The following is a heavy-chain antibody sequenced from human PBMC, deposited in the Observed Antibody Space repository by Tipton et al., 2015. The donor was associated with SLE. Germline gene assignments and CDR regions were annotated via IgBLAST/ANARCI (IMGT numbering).Heavy chain of an antibody. J-gene: IGHJ4*02. V-gene: IGHV3-74*03. CDR2: ISAQGSST. CDR3: ASLSVPSDY. Sequence: SLRLSCAASGFPFANVWMHWVRQAPGKGLVWVSEISAQGSSTTYADSVEGRFSIYRDNAKSTLLLEMNSLTVDDTGVYYCASLSVPSDYWGQGTLVIVSS. CDR1: GFPFANVW.